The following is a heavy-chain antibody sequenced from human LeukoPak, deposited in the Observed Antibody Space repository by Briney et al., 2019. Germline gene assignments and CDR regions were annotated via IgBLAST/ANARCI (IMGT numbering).Heavy chain of an antibody. CDR1: GGTFSSYA. D-gene: IGHD4-11*01. CDR3: ARGGIVTTYSNCLDY. Sequence: EASVKVSCKASGGTFSSYAISWVRQAPGQGLEWMGGIIPIFGTANYAQKFQGRVTITADESTSTAYMELSSLRSEDTAVYYCARGGIVTTYSNCLDYWGQGTLVTVSS. V-gene: IGHV1-69*01. CDR2: IIPIFGTA. J-gene: IGHJ4*02.